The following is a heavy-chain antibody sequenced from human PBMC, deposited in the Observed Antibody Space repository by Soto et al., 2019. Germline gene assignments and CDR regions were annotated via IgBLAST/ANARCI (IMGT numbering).Heavy chain of an antibody. D-gene: IGHD6-13*01. CDR1: GFTFSSYS. CDR3: ARGRGAAGTDSVQYYGMDV. Sequence: EVQLVESGGGLVKPAGSLRLSCAASGFTFSSYSMNWVRQAPGKRLEWVSAISSSSSYIYYADSVKGRFTISRDNAKNSLYLQINSLRAEDTAAYYCARGRGAAGTDSVQYYGMDVWGQGTTVTVSS. J-gene: IGHJ6*02. V-gene: IGHV3-21*01. CDR2: ISSSSSYI.